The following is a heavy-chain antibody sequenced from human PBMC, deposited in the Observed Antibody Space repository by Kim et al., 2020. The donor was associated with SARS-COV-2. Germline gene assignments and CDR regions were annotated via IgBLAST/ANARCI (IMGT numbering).Heavy chain of an antibody. V-gene: IGHV4-34*01. D-gene: IGHD6-13*01. CDR1: GGSFSGYY. Sequence: SETLSLTCAVYGGSFSGYYWSWVRQPPGKGLEWIGEINHSGSTNYNPSLKSRVTISVDTSKNQFSLKLSSVTAADTAVYYCASERIAAAGGRWGQGTLVTVSS. CDR3: ASERIAAAGGR. CDR2: INHSGST. J-gene: IGHJ4*02.